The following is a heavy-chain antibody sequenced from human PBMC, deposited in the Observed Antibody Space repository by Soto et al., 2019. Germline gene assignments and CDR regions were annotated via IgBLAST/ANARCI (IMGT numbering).Heavy chain of an antibody. Sequence: GESLKISCNGSGYSVTSYWIGWVRQMPGKGLEWMGIIYPGDSDTRYSPSFQGQVTISADKSISTAYLQWSSLKASDTAMYYCARQHIVVVPAASAYYYYGMDVWGQGTTVTVSS. CDR1: GYSVTSYW. D-gene: IGHD2-2*01. CDR3: ARQHIVVVPAASAYYYYGMDV. V-gene: IGHV5-51*01. CDR2: IYPGDSDT. J-gene: IGHJ6*02.